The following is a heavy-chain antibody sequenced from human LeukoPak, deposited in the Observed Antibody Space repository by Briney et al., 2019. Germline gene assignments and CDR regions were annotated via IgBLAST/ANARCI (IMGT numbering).Heavy chain of an antibody. Sequence: SETLSLTCTVSGGSISSGGYYWSWIRQHPGKGLEWIGYIYYSGSTYYNPSLKSRVTISVDTSKNQSSLKLSSVAAADTAVYYCTRGEGSYYYDSSGYYYFDYWGQGTLVTVSS. CDR1: GGSISSGGYY. J-gene: IGHJ4*02. V-gene: IGHV4-31*03. CDR2: IYYSGST. CDR3: TRGEGSYYYDSSGYYYFDY. D-gene: IGHD3-22*01.